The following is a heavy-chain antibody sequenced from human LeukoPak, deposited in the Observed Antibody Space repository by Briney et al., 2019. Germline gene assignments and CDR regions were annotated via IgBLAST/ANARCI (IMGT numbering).Heavy chain of an antibody. Sequence: GGSLRLSSEASGFTFSTYWMTWVRQAPGKGLEWVANIKEDGSEKSYVDSVKGRFTISKDNAKNSLYLQMSSLRAEDTAVYYCARIHSGSYYMGFDYWGQGALVTVSS. D-gene: IGHD1-26*01. CDR2: IKEDGSEK. CDR1: GFTFSTYW. J-gene: IGHJ4*02. V-gene: IGHV3-7*01. CDR3: ARIHSGSYYMGFDY.